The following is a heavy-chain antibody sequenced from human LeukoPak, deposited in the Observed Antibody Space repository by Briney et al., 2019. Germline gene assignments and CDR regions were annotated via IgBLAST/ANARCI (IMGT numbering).Heavy chain of an antibody. Sequence: SVKVSCKASGGTFSSYAISWVRQAPAQGLEWMGRMIPILGIANYAQKFQGRVTITGDKSTSTAYMELSSLRSEDTAVYYCARDPFCGGGCYFPFQHWGQGTLVTVSS. CDR3: ARDPFCGGGCYFPFQH. CDR2: MIPILGIA. V-gene: IGHV1-69*04. D-gene: IGHD2-15*01. CDR1: GGTFSSYA. J-gene: IGHJ1*01.